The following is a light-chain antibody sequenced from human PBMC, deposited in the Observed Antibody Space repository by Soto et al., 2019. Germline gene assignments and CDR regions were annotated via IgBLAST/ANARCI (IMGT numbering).Light chain of an antibody. V-gene: IGLV1-40*01. CDR3: QSYDNGLSGVV. Sequence: QSVLTQPPSVSGAPGQRVSISCTGSSSNIGATYHVHWYQQLPGTAPNLLIYDNNIRPSGVPDRFSGSKSGTSASLAITGLQAEDEAEYYCQSYDNGLSGVVFGGGTQLTVL. J-gene: IGLJ2*01. CDR2: DNN. CDR1: SSNIGATYH.